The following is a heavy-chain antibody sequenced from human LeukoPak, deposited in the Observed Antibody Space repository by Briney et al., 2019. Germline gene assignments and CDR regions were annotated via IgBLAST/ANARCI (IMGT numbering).Heavy chain of an antibody. CDR3: ARARCCSSISCPNHFDN. V-gene: IGHV1-8*01. D-gene: IGHD2-2*01. CDR2: INFNSGNT. J-gene: IGHJ4*02. Sequence: GASVKVSCKASGYTLTKSDIHWVRQAPGQGLEWMGWINFNSGNTGYAQEFQGRVTMTSNNSISSAYMELSSLRSDDTAVYYCARARCCSSISCPNHFDNWGQGTLVLVSS. CDR1: GYTLTKSD.